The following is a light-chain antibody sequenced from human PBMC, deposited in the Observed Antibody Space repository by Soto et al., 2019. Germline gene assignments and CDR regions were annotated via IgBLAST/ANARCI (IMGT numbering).Light chain of an antibody. CDR3: LSFDSSLSVV. CDR2: GNT. Sequence: QYVLTQPPSVSGAPGQRVTISCTGSSSNIGAGYDVHWYQQLPGRAPKLLIYGNTHRPSGVPDRFSGSKSGTSASLAITGLQAEDEADYYCLSFDSSLSVVFGGGTKLTVL. J-gene: IGLJ2*01. V-gene: IGLV1-40*01. CDR1: SSNIGAGYD.